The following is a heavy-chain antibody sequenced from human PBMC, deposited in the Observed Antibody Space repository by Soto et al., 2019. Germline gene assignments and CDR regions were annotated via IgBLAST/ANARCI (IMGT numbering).Heavy chain of an antibody. CDR2: ISSRSYTI. Sequence: EVKLVESGGDLVQPGGSLRLSCAASGFTFSTYSMNWVRQAPGKGLEWVSYISSRSYTIYYVDSVKGRFTISRDNAKNSLYLQMISLRDDDTAVYYCARGGSSSDNGMDVWGQATTVTVSS. CDR1: GFTFSTYS. D-gene: IGHD6-6*01. CDR3: ARGGSSSDNGMDV. J-gene: IGHJ6*02. V-gene: IGHV3-48*02.